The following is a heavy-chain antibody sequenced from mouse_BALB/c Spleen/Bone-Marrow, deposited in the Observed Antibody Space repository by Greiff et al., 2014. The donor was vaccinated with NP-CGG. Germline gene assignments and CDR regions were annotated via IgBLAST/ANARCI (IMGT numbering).Heavy chain of an antibody. CDR3: ARDVPLYDVGYFDY. Sequence: EVKLVESGGGLVQPGGSRKLSCAASGFTFSSFGMHWVRQAPEKGLEWVAYISSGSSTIYYADTVKGRFTISRDNPKNTLFLQTTSLRSEDTAMYYCARDVPLYDVGYFDYWGQGTTLTVSS. CDR1: GFTFSSFG. CDR2: ISSGSSTI. V-gene: IGHV5-17*02. J-gene: IGHJ2*01. D-gene: IGHD2-14*01.